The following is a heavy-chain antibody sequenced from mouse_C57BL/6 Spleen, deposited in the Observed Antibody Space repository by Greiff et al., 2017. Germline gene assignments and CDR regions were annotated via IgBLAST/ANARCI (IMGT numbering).Heavy chain of an antibody. Sequence: QVQLQQPGTELVKPGASVKLSCKASGYTFTSYWMHWVKQRPGQGLEWIGNINPSNGGTNYNEKFKSKATLTVDKSSSTAYMQLSSLTSEDSAVYYCARSALRQLRLRSAMDYWGQGTSVTVSS. J-gene: IGHJ4*01. V-gene: IGHV1-53*01. CDR2: INPSNGGT. CDR1: GYTFTSYW. CDR3: ARSALRQLRLRSAMDY. D-gene: IGHD3-2*02.